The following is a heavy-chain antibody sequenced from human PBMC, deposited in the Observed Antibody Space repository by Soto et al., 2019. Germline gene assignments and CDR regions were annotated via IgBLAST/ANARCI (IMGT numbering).Heavy chain of an antibody. CDR1: GGSSSIGYYY. Sequence: SESISLACTFCGGSSSIGYYYGCWIRQPPGKGLEWIGSIYYTGSTYYNLSLQSRVSIYVDTSKNQYSLNLRSMTAADTAIYYCARQVTYDILAPPCLPASWRKRTPVTVSS. CDR3: ARQVTYDILAPPCLPAS. J-gene: IGHJ5*02. CDR2: IYYTGST. V-gene: IGHV4-39*01. D-gene: IGHD3-9*01.